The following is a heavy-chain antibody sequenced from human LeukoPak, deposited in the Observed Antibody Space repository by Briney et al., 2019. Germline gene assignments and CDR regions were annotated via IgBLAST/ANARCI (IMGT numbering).Heavy chain of an antibody. CDR2: ISSTDAGT. CDR1: GFTFSDYA. V-gene: IGHV3-23*01. Sequence: PGGSLRLSCADSGFTFSDYAMSWVRQAPGKGLEWVSAISSTDAGTYHADSVRGRFTISRDSSKNSLYLQMNSLRAEDTAVYYCAELGITMIGGVWGKGTTVTISS. J-gene: IGHJ6*04. D-gene: IGHD3-10*02. CDR3: AELGITMIGGV.